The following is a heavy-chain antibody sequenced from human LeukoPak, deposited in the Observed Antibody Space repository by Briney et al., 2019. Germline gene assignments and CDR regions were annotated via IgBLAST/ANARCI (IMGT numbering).Heavy chain of an antibody. CDR2: IYTSGST. D-gene: IGHD3-3*01. V-gene: IGHV4-4*09. CDR1: GGSISSYY. Sequence: PSETLSLTCTVSGGSISSYYWSWIRQPPGKGLGWIGYIYTSGSTNYNPSLKNRVTISVDTSKNQFSLKLSSVTAADTAVYYCARLGEYYDFWSGYYPKWFDPWGQGTLVTVSS. CDR3: ARLGEYYDFWSGYYPKWFDP. J-gene: IGHJ5*02.